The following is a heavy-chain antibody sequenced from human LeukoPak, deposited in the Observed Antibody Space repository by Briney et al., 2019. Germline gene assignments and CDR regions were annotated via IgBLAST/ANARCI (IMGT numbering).Heavy chain of an antibody. CDR3: ARVRSGSSAGNYGMDV. Sequence: GGSLRLSCAASGFTFSSYWMHWVRQAPGKGLVWVSRINSDGSSTNYADSVKGRFTISRDSAKNTLYLQMNRLRVEDTAVYYCARVRSGSSAGNYGMDVWGQGTTVTVSS. J-gene: IGHJ6*02. CDR2: INSDGSST. V-gene: IGHV3-74*01. D-gene: IGHD1-26*01. CDR1: GFTFSSYW.